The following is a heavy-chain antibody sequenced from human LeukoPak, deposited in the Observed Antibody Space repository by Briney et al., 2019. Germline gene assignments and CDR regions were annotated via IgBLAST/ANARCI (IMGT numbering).Heavy chain of an antibody. CDR1: GYTLSGFS. V-gene: IGHV1-24*01. CDR2: FDPEDGET. J-gene: IGHJ4*02. Sequence: ASVRLSCTVSGYTLSGFSMHWVRQAPGKGLEWMGGFDPEDGETIYAQKFQGRATMTEDTSTDTAYMELSSLRSEDTAVYYCTVLSLSFYFDYWGQGTLVTVSS. CDR3: TVLSLSFYFDY. D-gene: IGHD3-16*02.